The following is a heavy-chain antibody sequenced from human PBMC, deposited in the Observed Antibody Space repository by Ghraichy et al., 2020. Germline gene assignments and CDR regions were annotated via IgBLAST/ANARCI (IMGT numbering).Heavy chain of an antibody. Sequence: SETLSLTCSVYGGSLGGYYWSWIRQSPGQGLEWIGEINYVGVTNYNPSLESRVTISLDTYNNQFSLTLTSLTAADTALYFCARGRYCGGGACYPRPSSFDYWGQGIPVIGSS. D-gene: IGHD2-15*01. J-gene: IGHJ4*02. CDR2: INYVGVT. CDR1: GGSLGGYY. CDR3: ARGRYCGGGACYPRPSSFDY. V-gene: IGHV4-34*01.